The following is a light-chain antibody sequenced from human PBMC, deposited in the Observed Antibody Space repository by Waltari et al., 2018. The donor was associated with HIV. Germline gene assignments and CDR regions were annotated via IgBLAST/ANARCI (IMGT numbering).Light chain of an antibody. CDR1: ELPKPY. CDR2: KDN. J-gene: IGLJ3*02. V-gene: IGLV3-25*03. Sequence: SYELTQPPSVSVSPGQTARHTCSGSELPKPYAYWYQQKPGQAPILVIYKDNERPSGIPERFSGSSSGTTVTLTISGVQAEDEADYYCQSADNSGTWVFGGGTKLTVL. CDR3: QSADNSGTWV.